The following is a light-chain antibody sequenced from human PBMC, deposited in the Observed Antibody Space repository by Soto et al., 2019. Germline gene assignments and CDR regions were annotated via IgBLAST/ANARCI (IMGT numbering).Light chain of an antibody. V-gene: IGKV3-11*01. CDR1: QSVGRY. J-gene: IGKJ1*01. CDR3: QQRSIWPWR. Sequence: EIVLTQSPVTLSLSPGERVTLSCRASQSVGRYLAWYPQRPGQAPRLLFYDTSNRATGIPPRFSGSGSGTDFTLTISSLGPEDFAVYYCQQRSIWPWRFGQGTKVEVK. CDR2: DTS.